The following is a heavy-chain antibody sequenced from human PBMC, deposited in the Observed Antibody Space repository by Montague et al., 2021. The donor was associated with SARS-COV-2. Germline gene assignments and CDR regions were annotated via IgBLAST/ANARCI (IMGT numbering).Heavy chain of an antibody. Sequence: SLRLSCAAAGFTFSRYSMNWVRQAPGKGLEWISYISMSETRTQYADSVKSRFTISRDNARNSLYLQMRSLTGGDTAVYYCARVASEHTAMAPDYWGQGTLVTVSS. CDR2: ISMSETRT. CDR3: ARVASEHTAMAPDY. V-gene: IGHV3-48*04. CDR1: GFTFSRYS. D-gene: IGHD5-18*01. J-gene: IGHJ4*02.